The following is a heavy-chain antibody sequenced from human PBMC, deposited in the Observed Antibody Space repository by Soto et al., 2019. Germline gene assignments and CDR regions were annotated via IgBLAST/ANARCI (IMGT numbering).Heavy chain of an antibody. J-gene: IGHJ5*02. CDR1: SGSISSSNW. Sequence: SETLSLTCAVSSGSISSSNWWSWVRQPPGKGLEWIGEIYHSGSTNYNPSLKSRVTISVDKSKNQFSLKLSSVTAADTAVYYCAGRPNCSGGSCPDNWFDPWGQGTLVTVSS. CDR3: AGRPNCSGGSCPDNWFDP. D-gene: IGHD2-15*01. CDR2: IYHSGST. V-gene: IGHV4-4*02.